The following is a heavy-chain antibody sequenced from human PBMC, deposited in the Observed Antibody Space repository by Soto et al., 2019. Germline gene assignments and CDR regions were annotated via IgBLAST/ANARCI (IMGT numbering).Heavy chain of an antibody. CDR3: ARDGVGYYDSSGYSAYFHH. CDR2: IWYDGSNK. V-gene: IGHV3-33*01. J-gene: IGHJ1*01. CDR1: GFTFSSYG. D-gene: IGHD3-22*01. Sequence: QVQLVESGGGVVQPGRSLRLSCAASGFTFSSYGMHWVRQAPGKGLEWVAVIWYDGSNKYYADSVKGRFTIARDNSKNTLYLQMNSLRAEDTAVYYCARDGVGYYDSSGYSAYFHHWGQGTLFTVSS.